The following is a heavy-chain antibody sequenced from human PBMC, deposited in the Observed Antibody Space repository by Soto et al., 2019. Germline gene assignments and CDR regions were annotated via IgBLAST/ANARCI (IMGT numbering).Heavy chain of an antibody. CDR2: ISWNSGSI. D-gene: IGHD6-19*01. CDR3: AKGGKQWLPGRYFDY. V-gene: IGHV3-9*01. Sequence: GGSLRLSCAASGFTFDDYAMHWVRQAPGKGLEWVSGISWNSGSIGYADSVKGRFTISRDNAKNSLYLQMNSLRAEDTALYYCAKGGKQWLPGRYFDYWGQGTLVTVSS. J-gene: IGHJ4*02. CDR1: GFTFDDYA.